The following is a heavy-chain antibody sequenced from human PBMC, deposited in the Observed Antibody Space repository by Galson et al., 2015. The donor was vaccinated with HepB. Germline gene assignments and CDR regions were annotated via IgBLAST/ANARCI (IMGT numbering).Heavy chain of an antibody. V-gene: IGHV3-48*01. Sequence: SLRLSCAASGFTFSSYSMNWVRQAPGEGLEWVSYISSSSSTIYYADSVKGRFTISRDNAKNSLYLQMNSLRAEDTAVYYCASEDYYDSSGANWGYWGQGTLVTVSS. CDR2: ISSSSSTI. CDR3: ASEDYYDSSGANWGY. D-gene: IGHD3-22*01. J-gene: IGHJ4*02. CDR1: GFTFSSYS.